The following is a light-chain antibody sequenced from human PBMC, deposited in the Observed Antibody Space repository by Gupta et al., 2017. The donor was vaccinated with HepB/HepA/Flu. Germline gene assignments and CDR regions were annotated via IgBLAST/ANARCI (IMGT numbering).Light chain of an antibody. V-gene: IGKV1-5*03. Sequence: DIQMTQSPSTLSASVGDRVTITCRASESVSTWLAWYQQKPGKAPKLLIYKSFILQTGVPSRFRGSGSGTEFTLTISSLQPDDFATYYCQQYNTYSTFGQGTTVEFK. J-gene: IGKJ1*01. CDR1: ESVSTW. CDR3: QQYNTYST. CDR2: KSF.